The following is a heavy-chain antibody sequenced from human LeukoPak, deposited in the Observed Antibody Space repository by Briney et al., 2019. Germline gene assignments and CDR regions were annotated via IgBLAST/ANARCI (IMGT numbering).Heavy chain of an antibody. D-gene: IGHD2-2*01. CDR3: ARHCSSSNCRAY. V-gene: IGHV4-34*01. J-gene: IGHJ4*02. CDR2: INHSGST. Sequence: SETLSLTCAVYGGSFSGYYWSWIRQPPGKGLEWIGEINHSGSTNYNPSLKSRVTMSVDTSKNQFSLKLSSVTAADTAVYYCARHCSSSNCRAYWGQGTLVTVSS. CDR1: GGSFSGYY.